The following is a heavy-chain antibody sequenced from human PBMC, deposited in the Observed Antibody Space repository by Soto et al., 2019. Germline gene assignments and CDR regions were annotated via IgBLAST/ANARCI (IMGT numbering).Heavy chain of an antibody. D-gene: IGHD6-19*01. J-gene: IGHJ4*02. Sequence: QITLKESGPTLVRPTQTLTLTCTFSGFSRSTSGLGVGWIRQPPGKALEWLALIYWNDDKRYSPSLKVRLTITKDTSKNQVVLTMTNSDPVDTATYYCAHRPSGWYLFDYWGQGTLVTVSS. CDR1: GFSRSTSGLG. V-gene: IGHV2-5*01. CDR3: AHRPSGWYLFDY. CDR2: IYWNDDK.